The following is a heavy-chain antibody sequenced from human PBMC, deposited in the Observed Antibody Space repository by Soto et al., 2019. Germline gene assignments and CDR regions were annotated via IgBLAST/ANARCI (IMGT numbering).Heavy chain of an antibody. CDR2: ISGSGGST. V-gene: IGHV3-23*01. D-gene: IGHD6-13*01. Sequence: PGGSLRLSCAASGFTFSSYAMSWVRQAPGKGLEWVSAISGSGGSTYYADSVKGRFTISRDNSKNTLYLQMNSLRAEDTAVYYCARENIPSHSSSFEDNWFDPWGQGTLVTVSS. CDR1: GFTFSSYA. CDR3: ARENIPSHSSSFEDNWFDP. J-gene: IGHJ5*02.